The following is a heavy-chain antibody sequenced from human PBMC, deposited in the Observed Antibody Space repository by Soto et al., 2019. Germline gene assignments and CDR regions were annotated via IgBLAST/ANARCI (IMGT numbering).Heavy chain of an antibody. CDR2: IDQDGSER. CDR3: LCGGNFFVY. CDR1: GFTFSTYW. Sequence: EVQLVESGGGLVQPGESLRLSCAASGFTFSTYWMTWVRQPPGKGLEWVANIDQDGSERYYVDSVRCRFTISRDNAKNSLYLQMNSLGGEDTAVYYCLCGGNFFVYWGQGTLVTVSP. D-gene: IGHD3-16*01. V-gene: IGHV3-7*01. J-gene: IGHJ4*02.